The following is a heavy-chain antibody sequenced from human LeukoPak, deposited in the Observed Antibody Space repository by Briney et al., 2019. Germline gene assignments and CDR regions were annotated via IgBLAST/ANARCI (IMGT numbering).Heavy chain of an antibody. D-gene: IGHD3-22*01. Sequence: PSETLSLTCTVSGGSISSGDYYWSWIRQPPGKGLEWIGYIYYSGSTYYNPSLKSRVTISVDTSKNQFSLRLSSVTAADTAVYYCARTAGANYYDSSGYCVDPWGQGTLVTVSS. V-gene: IGHV4-30-4*01. J-gene: IGHJ5*02. CDR1: GGSISSGDYY. CDR2: IYYSGST. CDR3: ARTAGANYYDSSGYCVDP.